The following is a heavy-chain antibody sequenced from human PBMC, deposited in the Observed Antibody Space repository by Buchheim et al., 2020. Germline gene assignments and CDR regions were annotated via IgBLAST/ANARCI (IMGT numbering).Heavy chain of an antibody. CDR3: ARDALVGGWPIFDH. CDR2: IYFSGGS. J-gene: IGHJ4*02. Sequence: QVQLQESGPGLVKPSETLSLSCTVSGGSISGYYYSWIRLSPGKGLEWIGHIYFSGGSSSNPSLKSRVTISADTAKNQLSLKLTSVSAADTAVYYCARDALVGGWPIFDHWGQGTL. CDR1: GGSISGYY. D-gene: IGHD6-19*01. V-gene: IGHV4-59*01.